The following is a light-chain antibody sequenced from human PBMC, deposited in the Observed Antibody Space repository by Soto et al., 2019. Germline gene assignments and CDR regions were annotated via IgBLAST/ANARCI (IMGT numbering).Light chain of an antibody. Sequence: DIELTQSPGTLSLSPGDRVTLSCRASQSVSSSYLAWYQQKPGQAPRLLIYAASSRATGVPERFSGSGSGTEFTLTIRRLEPEDFAVYYCQQYGISPRTFGQGTKVDIK. CDR1: QSVSSSY. CDR2: AAS. CDR3: QQYGISPRT. V-gene: IGKV3-20*01. J-gene: IGKJ1*01.